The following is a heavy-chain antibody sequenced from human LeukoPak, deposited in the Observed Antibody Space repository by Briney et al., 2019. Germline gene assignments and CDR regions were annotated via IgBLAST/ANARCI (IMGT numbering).Heavy chain of an antibody. CDR1: GFTFHSYA. CDR3: AKVRGVGTHIWLLPWDL. CDR2: ISGGGGGT. Sequence: GGSLRLSCAASGFTFHSYAMAWVRQAPGKGLEWVTSISGGGGGTYYAPSVKGRFTVSRDNANNTVYLQMNDLTAADTAFYFCAKVRGVGTHIWLLPWDLWCQGTLVTVSS. V-gene: IGHV3-23*01. J-gene: IGHJ1*01. D-gene: IGHD2-21*02.